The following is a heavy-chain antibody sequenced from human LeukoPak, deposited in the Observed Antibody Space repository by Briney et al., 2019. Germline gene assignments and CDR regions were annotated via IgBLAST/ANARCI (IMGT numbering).Heavy chain of an antibody. V-gene: IGHV1-18*04. CDR1: GYTFTSYG. Sequence: ASVKVSCKASGYTFTSYGISWVRQAPGQGLEWMGWISAYNGNTNYAQKLQGRVTMTTDTSTSPAYTELRTLRSGNTAVYYCARDPYLILTGYYTLDAFEICGQGTMVTASS. CDR2: ISAYNGNT. CDR3: ARDPYLILTGYYTLDAFEI. J-gene: IGHJ3*02. D-gene: IGHD3-9*01.